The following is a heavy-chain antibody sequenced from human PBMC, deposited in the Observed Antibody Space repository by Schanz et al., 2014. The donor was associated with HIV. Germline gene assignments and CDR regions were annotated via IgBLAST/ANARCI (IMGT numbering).Heavy chain of an antibody. CDR3: ARRDTGTLYYYYHYGMDV. V-gene: IGHV3-23*04. Sequence: VQLVESGGGVVQPGRSLRVSCAASGFTFSTYAMHWARQAPGKGLEWVSTTSGSGGRTYYADSVKGRFTISRDDSENTLYLQMNSLRAEDTAVYYCARRDTGTLYYYYHYGMDVWGQGTTVTVSS. CDR1: GFTFSTYA. CDR2: TSGSGGRT. D-gene: IGHD1-1*01. J-gene: IGHJ6*02.